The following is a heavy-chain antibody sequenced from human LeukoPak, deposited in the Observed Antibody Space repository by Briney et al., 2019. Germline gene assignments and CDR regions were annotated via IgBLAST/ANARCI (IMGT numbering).Heavy chain of an antibody. CDR2: ISGSGDNT. J-gene: IGHJ4*02. CDR3: ARGYYDSSGYSNPFDY. D-gene: IGHD3-22*01. Sequence: GGSLRLSCAASGFTFSSYAMTWVRQAPGKGLEWVSIISGSGDNTYYADSVKARFTISRDNSKNKLYLHMNSLRAEDTAVYYCARGYYDSSGYSNPFDYWGQGTLVTVSS. V-gene: IGHV3-23*01. CDR1: GFTFSSYA.